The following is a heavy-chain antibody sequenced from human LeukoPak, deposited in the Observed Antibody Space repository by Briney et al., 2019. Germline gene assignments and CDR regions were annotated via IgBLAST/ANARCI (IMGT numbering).Heavy chain of an antibody. J-gene: IGHJ6*03. CDR3: ARSGAIYGSGSYIPYYYHYMDV. D-gene: IGHD3-10*01. CDR1: GGSISSYY. V-gene: IGHV4-59*01. Sequence: PSETLSLTCTVSGGSISSYYWSWIRQPPRKGLEWIGYIYYSGSTNYNPSLKSRVTISVDTSKNQFSLKLSSVTAADTAVYYCARSGAIYGSGSYIPYYYHYMDVWGKGTTVTISS. CDR2: IYYSGST.